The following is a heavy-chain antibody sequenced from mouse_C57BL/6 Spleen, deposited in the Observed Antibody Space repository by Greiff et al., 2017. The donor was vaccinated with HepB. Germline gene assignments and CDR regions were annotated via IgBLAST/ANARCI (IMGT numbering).Heavy chain of an antibody. J-gene: IGHJ1*03. CDR3: ARRGTVVVDWYFDG. CDR1: GYSFTGYY. D-gene: IGHD1-1*01. CDR2: INPSTGGT. Sequence: VQLQQSGPELVKPGASVKISCKASGYSFTGYYMNWVKQSPEKSLEWIGEINPSTGGTTYNQKFKAKATLTVDKSSSTAYMQLKSLTSEDSAVYYCARRGTVVVDWYFDGWGTGTTVTVSS. V-gene: IGHV1-42*01.